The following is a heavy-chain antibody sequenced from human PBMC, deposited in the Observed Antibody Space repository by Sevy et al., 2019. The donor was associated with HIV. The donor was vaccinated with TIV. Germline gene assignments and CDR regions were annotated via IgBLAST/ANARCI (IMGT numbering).Heavy chain of an antibody. Sequence: ASVKVSCKASGGTFSSYAISWVRQAPGQGLEWMGGIIPIFGTANYAQKFQGRVTITADKSTSTAYMELSSLRSEDTAVYYCARARADYDYVWGSYRYDNWFDPRGQGTLVTVSS. CDR1: GGTFSSYA. CDR2: IIPIFGTA. CDR3: ARARADYDYVWGSYRYDNWFDP. V-gene: IGHV1-69*06. D-gene: IGHD3-16*02. J-gene: IGHJ5*02.